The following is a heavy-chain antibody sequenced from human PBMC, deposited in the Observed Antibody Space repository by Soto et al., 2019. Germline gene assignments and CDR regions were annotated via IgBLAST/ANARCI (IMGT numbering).Heavy chain of an antibody. CDR3: GRGGAWTPEGLGY. Sequence: QVQLVESGGGVVQPGRSLRLSCAASGFTFSSFAMHWVRQAPGKGLEWLAVISSDVVNYYYAESVKGRFTISRDNSKNTLYLQMNSLRNEDTAVYYWGRGGAWTPEGLGYWGQGTLVTVSS. CDR2: ISSDVVNY. D-gene: IGHD2-15*01. V-gene: IGHV3-30-3*01. CDR1: GFTFSSFA. J-gene: IGHJ4*02.